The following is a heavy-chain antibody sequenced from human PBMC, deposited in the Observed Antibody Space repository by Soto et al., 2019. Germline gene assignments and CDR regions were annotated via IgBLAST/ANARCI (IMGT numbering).Heavy chain of an antibody. Sequence: SETLSLTCTVSGGSVSSGSYYWSWIRQPPGKGLEWIGYIYYSGSTNYNPSLKSRVTISVDTSKNQFSLKLSSVTAADTAVYYCAREGGSSGGFDYWGQGTLVTVSS. D-gene: IGHD6-19*01. CDR1: GGSVSSGSYY. CDR3: AREGGSSGGFDY. J-gene: IGHJ4*02. V-gene: IGHV4-61*01. CDR2: IYYSGST.